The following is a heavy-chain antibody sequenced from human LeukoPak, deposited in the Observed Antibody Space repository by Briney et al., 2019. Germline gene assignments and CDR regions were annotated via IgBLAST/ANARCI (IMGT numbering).Heavy chain of an antibody. CDR2: IYPGDSDT. J-gene: IGHJ4*02. CDR1: GYSFSNSW. D-gene: IGHD1-26*01. Sequence: GESLKISCKGFGYSFSNSWIGWVRQMPGKGMEWMGIIYPGDSDTRYSPSFQGQVTISADKSISTAYLQWSSLKASDTAMYYCAIRRGSQRSSTELQYIVYWGQGTLVTVSS. V-gene: IGHV5-51*01. CDR3: AIRRGSQRSSTELQYIVY.